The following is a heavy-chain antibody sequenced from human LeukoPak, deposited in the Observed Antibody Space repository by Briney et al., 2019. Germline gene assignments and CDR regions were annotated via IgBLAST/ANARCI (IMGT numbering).Heavy chain of an antibody. CDR3: ARGPSKKISIFGVVNENWFDP. V-gene: IGHV1-2*02. CDR1: GYTFTGYY. CDR2: INPNSGGT. J-gene: IGHJ5*02. Sequence: ASVKVSCKASGYTFTGYYMHWVRQAPGQGLEWMGWINPNSGGTNYAQKFQGRVTMTRDTSISTAYMELSRLRSDDTAVYYCARGPSKKISIFGVVNENWFDPWGQGTLVTVSS. D-gene: IGHD3-3*01.